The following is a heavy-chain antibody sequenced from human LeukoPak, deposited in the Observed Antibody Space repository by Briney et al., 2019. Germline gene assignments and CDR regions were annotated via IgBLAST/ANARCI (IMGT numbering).Heavy chain of an antibody. CDR2: INSGGDDK. Sequence: GGSLRLSCAASGFTFSAYSMTWVRQAPGKGLEWVSAINSGGDDKYYADSVRGRFTTSRDNSKNTLYLHMNSLRAEDTAVYYCANGAAGRYCTSNICYRWGQGTLVTVSS. CDR3: ANGAAGRYCTSNICYR. J-gene: IGHJ4*02. V-gene: IGHV3-23*01. D-gene: IGHD2-2*01. CDR1: GFTFSAYS.